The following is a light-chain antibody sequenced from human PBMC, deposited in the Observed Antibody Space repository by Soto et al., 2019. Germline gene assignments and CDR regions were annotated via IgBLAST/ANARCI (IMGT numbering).Light chain of an antibody. Sequence: DIQMTQSPSTLSASVGDRVTITCRASHSISSWLAWYQQKPVKAPKSLIYDASILESGVPSRFSGSGSGTEFTLTISSLQPDDFATYYCQQYNNFSWTFGQGTKVEI. CDR1: HSISSW. CDR2: DAS. V-gene: IGKV1-5*01. J-gene: IGKJ1*01. CDR3: QQYNNFSWT.